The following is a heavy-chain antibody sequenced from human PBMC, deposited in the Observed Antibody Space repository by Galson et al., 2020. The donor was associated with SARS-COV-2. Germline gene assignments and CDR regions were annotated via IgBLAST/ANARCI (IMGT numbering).Heavy chain of an antibody. CDR3: ATAPAVAGTHLGYYYDDGMDC. D-gene: IGHD6-19*01. J-gene: IGHJ6*02. Sequence: ASVKVSCKVSGYTLTELSMHWVRQAPGKGLEWMGGFDPEDGETIYAQKFQGRVTMTEDTSTDTAYMERSSMRSEDTAVYYCATAPAVAGTHLGYYYDDGMDCWGQGTSV. V-gene: IGHV1-24*01. CDR2: FDPEDGET. CDR1: GYTLTELS.